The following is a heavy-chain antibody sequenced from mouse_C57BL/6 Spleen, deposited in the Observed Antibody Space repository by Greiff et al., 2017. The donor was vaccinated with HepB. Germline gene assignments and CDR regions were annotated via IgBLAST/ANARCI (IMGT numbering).Heavy chain of an antibody. D-gene: IGHD1-1*01. J-gene: IGHJ1*03. CDR2: IDPSDSYT. V-gene: IGHV1-50*01. CDR1: GYTFTSYW. Sequence: QVQLQQPGAELVKPGASVKLSCKASGYTFTSYWMQWVKQRPGQGLEWIGEIDPSDSYTNYNQKFKGKATLTVDTSSSTAYMQLSSLTSEDSAVYYCARGAVVATGGSDVWGTGTTVTVSS. CDR3: ARGAVVATGGSDV.